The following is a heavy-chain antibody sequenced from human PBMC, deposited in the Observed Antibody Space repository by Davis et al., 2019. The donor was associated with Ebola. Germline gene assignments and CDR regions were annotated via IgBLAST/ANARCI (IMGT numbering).Heavy chain of an antibody. D-gene: IGHD5-18*01. CDR1: GYTFTSFA. CDR3: ARDLGTATDY. V-gene: IGHV1-69*04. Sequence: SVKVSCKASGYTFTSFAISWVRQAPGQGLEWMGRIIPILGIANYAQKFQGRVTITADKSTSTAYMELSSLRSEDTAVYYCARDLGTATDYWGQGTLVTVSS. CDR2: IIPILGIA. J-gene: IGHJ4*02.